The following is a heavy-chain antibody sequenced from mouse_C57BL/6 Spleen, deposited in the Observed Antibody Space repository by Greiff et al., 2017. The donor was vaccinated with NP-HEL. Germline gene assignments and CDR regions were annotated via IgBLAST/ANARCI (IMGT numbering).Heavy chain of an antibody. CDR2: FSSGSSTI. J-gene: IGHJ3*01. V-gene: IGHV5-17*01. CDR3: ARGPYYGSSYGFAY. Sequence: EVKLVESGGGLVKPGGSLKLPCAASGFTFSDYGMHWVRQAPEKGLEWVAYFSSGSSTIYYADTVKGRFTISRDNAKNTLFLQMTSLRSEDTAMYYCARGPYYGSSYGFAYWGQGTLVTVSA. D-gene: IGHD1-1*01. CDR1: GFTFSDYG.